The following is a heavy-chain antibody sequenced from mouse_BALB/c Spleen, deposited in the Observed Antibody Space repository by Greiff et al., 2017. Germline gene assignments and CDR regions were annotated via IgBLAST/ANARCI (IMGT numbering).Heavy chain of an antibody. V-gene: IGHV14-1*02. Sequence: EVQLQQSGAELVRPGALVKLSCKASGFNIKDYYMNWVKQRPEQGLEWIGWIDPENGNTIYDPKFQGKASITADTSSNTADLQLSSLTSEDTAVYYCARGDDYDYFDYWGQGTTLTVAS. CDR3: ARGDDYDYFDY. CDR2: IDPENGNT. CDR1: GFNIKDYY. D-gene: IGHD2-4*01. J-gene: IGHJ2*01.